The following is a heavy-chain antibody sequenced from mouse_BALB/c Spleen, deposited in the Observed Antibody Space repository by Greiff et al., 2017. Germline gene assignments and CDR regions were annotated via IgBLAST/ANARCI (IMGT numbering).Heavy chain of an antibody. CDR1: GYTFTSYY. D-gene: IGHD2-10*02. CDR2: IYPGNVNT. V-gene: IGHV1S56*01. CDR3: ARLVLDYFDY. Sequence: QVQLQQSGPELVKPGASVRISCKASGYTFTSYYIHWVKQRPGQGLEWIGWIYPGNVNTKYNEKFKGKATLTADKSSSTAYMQLSSLTSEDSAVYFCARLVLDYFDYWGQGTTLTVSS. J-gene: IGHJ2*01.